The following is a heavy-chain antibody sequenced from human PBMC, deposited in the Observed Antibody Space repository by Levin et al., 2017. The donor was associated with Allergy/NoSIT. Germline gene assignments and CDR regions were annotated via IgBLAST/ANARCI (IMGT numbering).Heavy chain of an antibody. Sequence: GGSRRLSCAASGFAFNSHSMNWVRQAPGKGLEWISYINSGSTTIYYADSVEGRFTISRDNADNSLYLQMNSLRAEDTAVYYCASPSDASHYFDKLGYWGQGTLVTVSS. CDR3: ASPSDASHYFDKLGY. CDR1: GFAFNSHS. V-gene: IGHV3-48*04. CDR2: INSGSTTI. J-gene: IGHJ4*02. D-gene: IGHD3-9*01.